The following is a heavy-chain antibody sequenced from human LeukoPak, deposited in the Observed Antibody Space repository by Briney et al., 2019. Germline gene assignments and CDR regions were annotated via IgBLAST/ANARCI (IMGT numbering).Heavy chain of an antibody. Sequence: PSETLSLTCTVSGGSISFHYWSWIRQPPGKGLEWIGYIHLSGSTYYDPSLRSRVTISGDTSKNQFSLRLNSVTAADTAVYYCARGGAWYFDLWGRGTLVTVSS. CDR3: ARGGAWYFDL. CDR2: IHLSGST. V-gene: IGHV4-59*11. J-gene: IGHJ2*01. D-gene: IGHD3-16*01. CDR1: GGSISFHY.